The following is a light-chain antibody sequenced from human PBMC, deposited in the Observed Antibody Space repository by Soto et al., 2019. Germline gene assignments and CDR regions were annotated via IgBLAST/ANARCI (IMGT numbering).Light chain of an antibody. J-gene: IGLJ1*01. Sequence: QSVLTQQPSASGTPGQRVTISCSGSSSNIGSNYVYWYQQLPGTAPKLLIYSNNQRPSGVPDRFSGSKSGTSASLAISGLRSEDEADYYCAAWDDSLSGFYVFGTGTKVTVL. CDR2: SNN. CDR3: AAWDDSLSGFYV. CDR1: SSNIGSNY. V-gene: IGLV1-47*02.